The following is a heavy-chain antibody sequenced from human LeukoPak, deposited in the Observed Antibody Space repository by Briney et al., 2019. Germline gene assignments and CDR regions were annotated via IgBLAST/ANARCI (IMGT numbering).Heavy chain of an antibody. CDR2: IYYSGST. CDR1: GGSISDKNYY. CDR3: ARDRRDGYKFYYDYYGMDV. J-gene: IGHJ6*02. D-gene: IGHD5-24*01. Sequence: SETLSLTCTVSGGSISDKNYYWDWIRQPPGKGLEWIGNIYYSGSTNYNPSLKSRATISVDTSKNQFSLKVSSVTAADTAVYYCARDRRDGYKFYYDYYGMDVWGQGTTVTVSS. V-gene: IGHV4-39*07.